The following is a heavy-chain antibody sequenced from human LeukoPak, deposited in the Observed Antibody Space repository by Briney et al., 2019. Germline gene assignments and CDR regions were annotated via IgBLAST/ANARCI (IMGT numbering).Heavy chain of an antibody. J-gene: IGHJ4*02. Sequence: ASVKVSCKASGYTFTGYYMHWVRQAPGQGLEWMGWINPNSGGTNYAQKFQGRVTMTRDTTISTAYMELSRLRSDDTAAYYCARARIAAAGGGFDYWGQGTLVTVSS. CDR1: GYTFTGYY. V-gene: IGHV1-2*02. CDR2: INPNSGGT. CDR3: ARARIAAAGGGFDY. D-gene: IGHD6-13*01.